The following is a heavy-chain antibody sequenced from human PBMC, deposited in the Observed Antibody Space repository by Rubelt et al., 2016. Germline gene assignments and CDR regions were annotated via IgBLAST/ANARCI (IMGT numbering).Heavy chain of an antibody. CDR1: GFSLSTSGMC. CDR3: ARIFHCTNGVCPFDY. Sequence: QVTLRESGPALVKPTQTLTLTCTFSGFSLSTSGMCVSWIRQPPGKALEWLARIDWDDDKYYSTSLKTRLTISKDTSKNQVVLTMTNMDPVDTATYYCARIFHCTNGVCPFDYWGQGTLVTVSS. D-gene: IGHD2-8*01. J-gene: IGHJ4*02. CDR2: IDWDDDK. V-gene: IGHV2-70*15.